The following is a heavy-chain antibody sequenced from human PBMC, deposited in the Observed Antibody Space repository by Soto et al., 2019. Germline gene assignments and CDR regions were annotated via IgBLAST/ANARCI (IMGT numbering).Heavy chain of an antibody. V-gene: IGHV3-53*01. J-gene: IGHJ4*02. D-gene: IGHD3-16*01. CDR2: IYSGGYT. CDR3: GAPPGGGGY. CDR1: GFTVSNNY. Sequence: EVQLVESGGGLIQPGGSLRLSCAVSGFTVSNNYMSWVRQAPGKGLEGVSVIYSGGYTAYGDSVKGRFTISRDNSKNTLILQMQSPGADHPAVYCGGAPPGGGGYWGQGTLVTVSS.